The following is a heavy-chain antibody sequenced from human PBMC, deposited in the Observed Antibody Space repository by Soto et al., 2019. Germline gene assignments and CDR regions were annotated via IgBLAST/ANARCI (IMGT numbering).Heavy chain of an antibody. Sequence: ASVKVSCKVSWYTLTELSMHWVRQAPGKGXERMGGFDPEDGETIYAQKFQGRVTMTEDTSTDTAYMELSSLRSEDTAVYYCASYSAYYYDSSGSRRAFDIWGQGTMVTVSS. J-gene: IGHJ3*02. CDR1: WYTLTELS. D-gene: IGHD3-22*01. CDR2: FDPEDGET. CDR3: ASYSAYYYDSSGSRRAFDI. V-gene: IGHV1-24*01.